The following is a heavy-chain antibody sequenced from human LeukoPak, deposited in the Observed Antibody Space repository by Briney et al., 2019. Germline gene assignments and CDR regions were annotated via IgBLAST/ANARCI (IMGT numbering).Heavy chain of an antibody. Sequence: PGGSLRLSCAASGFTFSNYSMNWVRQAPGKGLEWVSSISSSSSYIYYADSVKGRFTISRDNAKNSLYLQMNSLRAEDTAVYYCARDKYGDYVIDYWGQGTLVTVSS. J-gene: IGHJ4*02. D-gene: IGHD4-17*01. CDR3: ARDKYGDYVIDY. CDR2: ISSSSSYI. CDR1: GFTFSNYS. V-gene: IGHV3-21*01.